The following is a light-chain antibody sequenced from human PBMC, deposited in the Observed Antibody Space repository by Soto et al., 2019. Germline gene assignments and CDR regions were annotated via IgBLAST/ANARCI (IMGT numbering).Light chain of an antibody. CDR3: QQRSNWPMST. Sequence: EMVLTQPPATLSLSPGEGGTLSCRASQGVSSSLAWYQQKPGQAPRLLIYDASNRATGIPARFSGSGSGTDFTLTISSLEPEDFAVYYCQQRSNWPMSTFGQGTRLEI. J-gene: IGKJ5*01. CDR2: DAS. V-gene: IGKV3-11*01. CDR1: QGVSSS.